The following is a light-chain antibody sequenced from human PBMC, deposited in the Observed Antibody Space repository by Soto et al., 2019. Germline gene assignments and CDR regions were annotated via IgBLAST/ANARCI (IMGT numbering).Light chain of an antibody. J-gene: IGLJ3*02. V-gene: IGLV1-44*01. CDR1: SSNIGPNT. Sequence: QSVLTQPPSASGTPGQRVTISCSGSSSNIGPNTVNWYQQLPGTAPKLLIYSNDLRPSGVPDRFSGSRSGTSASLAISGLRSEDEADYYCAAWDDSLNGPLFGGGTKLTVL. CDR2: SND. CDR3: AAWDDSLNGPL.